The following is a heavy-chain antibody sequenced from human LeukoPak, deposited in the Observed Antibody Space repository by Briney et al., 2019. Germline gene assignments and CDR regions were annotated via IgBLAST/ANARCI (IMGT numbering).Heavy chain of an antibody. Sequence: GGSLRLSCAASGFTFSSYAMSWVRQAPGKGLEWVSAISGSGGSTYYADSVKGRFTISRDNSKNTLYLQMNSLRAEDTAVYYCAAPGYCSSTSCYNAFDIWGQGTIVTVSS. CDR3: AAPGYCSSTSCYNAFDI. CDR2: ISGSGGST. D-gene: IGHD2-2*02. V-gene: IGHV3-23*01. J-gene: IGHJ3*02. CDR1: GFTFSSYA.